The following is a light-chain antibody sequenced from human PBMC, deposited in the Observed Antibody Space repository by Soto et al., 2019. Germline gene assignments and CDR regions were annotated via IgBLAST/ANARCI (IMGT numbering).Light chain of an antibody. CDR1: QSVLYGPNNKNY. CDR2: LAS. J-gene: IGKJ4*01. CDR3: QRYYGTPLT. Sequence: SCKSSQSVLYGPNNKNYLTWYQQKPGQPPKLLINLASTRESGVPDRFSGSGSGTVFNLTISRVQADDVAVYYCQRYYGTPLTFGGGTRVEIK. V-gene: IGKV4-1*01.